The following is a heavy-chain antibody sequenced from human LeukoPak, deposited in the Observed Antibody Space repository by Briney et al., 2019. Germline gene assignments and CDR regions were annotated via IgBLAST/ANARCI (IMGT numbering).Heavy chain of an antibody. CDR3: ARGYDSSGYLYYYYYGMDV. J-gene: IGHJ6*02. CDR1: GGTFSSYA. CDR2: IIPIFGTA. Sequence: ASVKVSCKASGGTFSSYAISWVRQAPGQGLEWMGGIIPIFGTANYAQKFQGRVTIPADESTSTAYMELSSLTSEDTAVYYCARGYDSSGYLYYYYYGMDVWGQGTTVTVSS. D-gene: IGHD3-22*01. V-gene: IGHV1-69*13.